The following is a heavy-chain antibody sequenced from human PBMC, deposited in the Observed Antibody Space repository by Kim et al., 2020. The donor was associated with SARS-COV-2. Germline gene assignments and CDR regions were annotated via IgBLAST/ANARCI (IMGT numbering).Heavy chain of an antibody. CDR3: ARDLLRRVWLRGNYYFDY. Sequence: KGRFTISRDNSKNTLYLQMNSLRAEDTAVYYCARDLLRRVWLRGNYYFDYWGQGTLVTVSS. J-gene: IGHJ4*02. V-gene: IGHV3-30*01. D-gene: IGHD5-12*01.